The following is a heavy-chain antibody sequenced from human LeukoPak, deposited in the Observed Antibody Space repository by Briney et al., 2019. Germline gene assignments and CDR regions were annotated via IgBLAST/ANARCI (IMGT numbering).Heavy chain of an antibody. J-gene: IGHJ4*02. CDR2: TYYRSKWFN. CDR1: GDSVCSNGTA. Sequence: SQTLSLTCAISGDSVCSNGTAWNWIMQSPSIDLEWLGRTYYRSKWFNDYAASVRSRITSKPDTPNNQFTLQLNSVTPEDTAMYFCARSKGHLDSWGQGTLVTVSS. CDR3: ARSKGHLDS. V-gene: IGHV6-1*01.